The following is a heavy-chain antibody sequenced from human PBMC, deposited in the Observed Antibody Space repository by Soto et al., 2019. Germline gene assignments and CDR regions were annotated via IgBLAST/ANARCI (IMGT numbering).Heavy chain of an antibody. CDR3: ASIPRRGYSYGIDY. CDR2: IYFTGAT. D-gene: IGHD2-21*02. CDR1: GASISSGTSY. Sequence: QVQLQESGPGLVKPSQTLSLTCNVSGASISSGTSYWTWIRQHPGEGLEWIGHIYFTGATYSNPSLRSRLTMSVDTSKNQFSLKLTSVTAADTATYYCASIPRRGYSYGIDYWGKGTLVTVSS. J-gene: IGHJ4*02. V-gene: IGHV4-31*03.